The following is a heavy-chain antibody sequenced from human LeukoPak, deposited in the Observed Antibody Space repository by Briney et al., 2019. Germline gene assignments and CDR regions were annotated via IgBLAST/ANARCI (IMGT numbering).Heavy chain of an antibody. J-gene: IGHJ5*02. CDR3: ARDNSVGDTAWWFDP. CDR1: GYTFSSYA. D-gene: IGHD1-26*01. CDR2: INPSGGST. V-gene: IGHV1-46*01. Sequence: ASVKVSCKASGYTFSSYAMNWVRQAPGQGLEWMGIINPSGGSTSYAQKFQGRVTMTRDMSTSTDYMELSSLRSEDTAVYYCARDNSVGDTAWWFDPWGQGTLVTVSS.